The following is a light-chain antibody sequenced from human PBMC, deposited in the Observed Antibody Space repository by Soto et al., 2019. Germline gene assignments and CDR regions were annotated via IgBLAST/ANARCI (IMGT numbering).Light chain of an antibody. CDR1: RTDVDGHDY. Sequence: QSVLTQPASVSGSPGQSITISCTGARTDVDGHDYVSWYQQHPGQAPKLMIFDVHNRPSGVSSRFSGSKSGDTASLTISGLQAEDDGDYYCRSYTASAPFYVFGTGTKVTVL. CDR2: DVH. J-gene: IGLJ1*01. CDR3: RSYTASAPFYV. V-gene: IGLV2-14*03.